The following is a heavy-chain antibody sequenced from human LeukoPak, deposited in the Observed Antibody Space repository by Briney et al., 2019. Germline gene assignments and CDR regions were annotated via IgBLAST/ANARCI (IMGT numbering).Heavy chain of an antibody. Sequence: PGGSLRLSCAASGFTFGSFGMHWVRQAPGKGLEWVAVIWYDGSNKYYADSVKGRFTISRDNSQNTLYLQGNNLRAEDTAVYCCARGRWDTGGLHGLDVWGQGTTVTVSS. J-gene: IGHJ6*02. CDR2: IWYDGSNK. CDR1: GFTFGSFG. CDR3: ARGRWDTGGLHGLDV. V-gene: IGHV3-33*01. D-gene: IGHD2-8*02.